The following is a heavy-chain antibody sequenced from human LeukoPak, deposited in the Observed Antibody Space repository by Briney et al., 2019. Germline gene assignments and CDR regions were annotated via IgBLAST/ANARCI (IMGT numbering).Heavy chain of an antibody. J-gene: IGHJ4*02. CDR1: GFTFSGSA. Sequence: GGSLRLSCAASGFTFSGSAMHWVRQASGKGLEWVGRIRSKANSYATAYAASVKGRFTISRDDSKNTAYLQMNSLKTEDTAVYYCTRHNRLGCSGGSCYEDYWGQGTLVTVSS. D-gene: IGHD2-15*01. V-gene: IGHV3-73*01. CDR3: TRHNRLGCSGGSCYEDY. CDR2: IRSKANSYAT.